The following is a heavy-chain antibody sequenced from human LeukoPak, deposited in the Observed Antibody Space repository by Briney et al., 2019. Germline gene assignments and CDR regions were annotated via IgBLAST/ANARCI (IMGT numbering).Heavy chain of an antibody. Sequence: GGSLRLSCAASGFTFSDYYMSWIRQAPGKGLERVSYISSSGSTIYYADSVKGRFTISRDNAKNSLYLQMNSLRAEDTAVYYCARDSPLYYFDYWGQGTLVTVSS. CDR2: ISSSGSTI. J-gene: IGHJ4*02. V-gene: IGHV3-11*01. CDR1: GFTFSDYY. CDR3: ARDSPLYYFDY.